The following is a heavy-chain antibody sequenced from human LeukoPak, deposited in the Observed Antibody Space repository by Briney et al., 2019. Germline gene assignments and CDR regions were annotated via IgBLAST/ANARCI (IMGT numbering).Heavy chain of an antibody. V-gene: IGHV3-15*01. J-gene: IGHJ4*02. CDR1: GFTFSSYA. D-gene: IGHD2-8*01. Sequence: GGSLRLSCAASGFTFSSYAMSWVRQAPGKGLEWVGRIKSNTDGGTTAYAAPVKGRFTISRDDSKNTLYLQMNSLKTEDTSVYFCTTVVLPSAWGQGTLVSVSS. CDR3: TTVVLPSA. CDR2: IKSNTDGGTT.